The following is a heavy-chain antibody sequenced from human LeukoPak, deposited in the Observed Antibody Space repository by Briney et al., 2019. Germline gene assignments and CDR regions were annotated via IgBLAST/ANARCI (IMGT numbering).Heavy chain of an antibody. CDR3: ARDHGLYSGYDSGDFDY. Sequence: GASVKVSCKASGGTFSRYAISWLRQAPGQGLEWMGGIIPILGIANYAQKFQGRVTITADKSTSTAYMELSSLRSEYTAVYYCARDHGLYSGYDSGDFDYWGQGTLVTVSS. J-gene: IGHJ4*02. D-gene: IGHD5-12*01. CDR2: IIPILGIA. V-gene: IGHV1-69*10. CDR1: GGTFSRYA.